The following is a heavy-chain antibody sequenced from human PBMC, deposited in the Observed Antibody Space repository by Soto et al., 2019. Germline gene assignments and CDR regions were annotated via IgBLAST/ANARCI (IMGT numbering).Heavy chain of an antibody. J-gene: IGHJ4*02. Sequence: EVQLLESGGGLVQPGGSLRLSCTASGFTFSSHAMTWVRQAPGKGLEWVSGLSDSGGSIYYADSVKGRFTISRDNSMNTLYLQMNTLRAEDTAIYYCAKVSSSWYAGFFGLWGQGTLVTVSS. D-gene: IGHD6-13*01. CDR3: AKVSSSWYAGFFGL. CDR1: GFTFSSHA. CDR2: LSDSGGSI. V-gene: IGHV3-23*01.